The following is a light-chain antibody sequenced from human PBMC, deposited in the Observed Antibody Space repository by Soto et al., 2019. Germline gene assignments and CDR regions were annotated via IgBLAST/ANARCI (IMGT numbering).Light chain of an antibody. CDR1: QGISTY. CDR3: QNYNGAPWT. Sequence: DIQMTQSPSSLSASAGDRVTITCRASQGISTYLVWYQQKPGTVPKLLIFAASTWQSGVPSRFSGSGSGTDFTLTISSLQPEDVATYYCQNYNGAPWTFGQGTKVEIK. V-gene: IGKV1-27*01. J-gene: IGKJ1*01. CDR2: AAS.